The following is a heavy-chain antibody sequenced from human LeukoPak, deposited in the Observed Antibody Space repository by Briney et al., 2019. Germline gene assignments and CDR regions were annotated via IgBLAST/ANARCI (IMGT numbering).Heavy chain of an antibody. Sequence: PGGSLRLSCAASGFLFSSYWMSWVRQAPGKGLEWVANIKHGGSDKYYVDSVTGRFTISRDNAKNSLSLQMNSLRVEDTAVYYCATICSTSCYGYYMDVWGKGTTVTVSS. D-gene: IGHD2-2*01. J-gene: IGHJ6*03. CDR3: ATICSTSCYGYYMDV. CDR1: GFLFSSYW. V-gene: IGHV3-7*01. CDR2: IKHGGSDK.